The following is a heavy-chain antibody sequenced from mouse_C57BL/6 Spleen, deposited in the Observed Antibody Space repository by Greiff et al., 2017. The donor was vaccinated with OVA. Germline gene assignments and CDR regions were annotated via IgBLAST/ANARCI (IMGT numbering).Heavy chain of an antibody. CDR1: GYTFTSYG. Sequence: LVESGAELARPGASVKLSCKASGYTFTSYGISWVKQRTGQGLEWIGEIYPRSGNTYYNEKFKGKATLTADKSSSTAYMELRSLTAEDSAVYFCARREDYGSKGFDYWGQGTTLTVSS. CDR3: ARREDYGSKGFDY. D-gene: IGHD1-1*01. CDR2: IYPRSGNT. V-gene: IGHV1-81*01. J-gene: IGHJ2*01.